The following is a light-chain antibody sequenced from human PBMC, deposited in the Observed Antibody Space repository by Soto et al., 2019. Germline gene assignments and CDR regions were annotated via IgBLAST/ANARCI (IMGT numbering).Light chain of an antibody. V-gene: IGKV3-11*01. J-gene: IGKJ5*01. CDR2: DAS. CDR3: QQRTNWPTST. Sequence: EIVLTQSPATLSLSPGERATLSCRASRSVSSYLAWYQQKPGQTPRLLIHDASSRATGTPVRFSGSGSGTAFTLTISSLEPEDFAVYSCQQRTNWPTSTFGQGTRLEIK. CDR1: RSVSSY.